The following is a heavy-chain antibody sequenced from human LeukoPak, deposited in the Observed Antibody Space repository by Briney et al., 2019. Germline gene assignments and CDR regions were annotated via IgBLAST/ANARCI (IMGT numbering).Heavy chain of an antibody. CDR1: GYTFTGYY. CDR3: ATQGNCGGDCYSDEYNWFDP. V-gene: IGHV1-18*04. CDR2: ISAYNGNT. J-gene: IGHJ5*02. D-gene: IGHD2-21*02. Sequence: ASVKVSCKASGYTFTGYYMHWVRQAPGQGLEWMGWISAYNGNTNYAQKLQGRVTMTTDTSTSTAYMELRSLRSDDTAVYYCATQGNCGGDCYSDEYNWFDPWGQGTLVTVSS.